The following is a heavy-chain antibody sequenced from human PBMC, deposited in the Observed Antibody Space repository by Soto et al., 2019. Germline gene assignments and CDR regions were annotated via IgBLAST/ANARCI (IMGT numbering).Heavy chain of an antibody. Sequence: SVKVSCKASGGTFSSYGINWVRQAPGQGLEWMGGIIPIFGTANYAQKFQGRVTITADASTYTAYMKLSSLRSEDTAVYYCARGDIVVVPAAIGRVYYYGVDVWGQGTTVTVSS. V-gene: IGHV1-69*13. CDR1: GGTFSSYG. D-gene: IGHD2-2*01. J-gene: IGHJ6*02. CDR3: ARGDIVVVPAAIGRVYYYGVDV. CDR2: IIPIFGTA.